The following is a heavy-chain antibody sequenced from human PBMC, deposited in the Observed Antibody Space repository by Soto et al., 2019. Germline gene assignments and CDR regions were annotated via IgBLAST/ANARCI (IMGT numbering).Heavy chain of an antibody. CDR1: GFTFSSYW. V-gene: IGHV3-74*01. CDR3: ACESSGWYYAFDI. Sequence: GGSLILSCAASGFTFSSYWMHWVRQAPGKGLVWVSHINSDGSSTSYADSVKGRFTISRDNAKNTLYLQMNSLRAEDTAVYYCACESSGWYYAFDIWGQGTMVTVSS. J-gene: IGHJ3*02. CDR2: INSDGSST. D-gene: IGHD6-19*01.